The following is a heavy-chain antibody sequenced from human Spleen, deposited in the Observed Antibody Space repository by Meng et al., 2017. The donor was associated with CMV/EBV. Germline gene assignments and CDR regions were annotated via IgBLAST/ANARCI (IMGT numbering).Heavy chain of an antibody. CDR1: GDSVSSNSAA. V-gene: IGHV6-1*01. CDR3: AREGESDYGGNTYYFDY. D-gene: IGHD4-23*01. CDR2: TYYRSKWYN. Sequence: QVQLQQSGPGLVKPSQTLSPTCAISGDSVSSNSAAWNWIRQSPSRGLEWLGRTYYRSKWYNDYAVSVKSRITINPDTSKNQFSLQLNSVTPEDTAVYYCAREGESDYGGNTYYFDYWGQGTLVTVSS. J-gene: IGHJ4*02.